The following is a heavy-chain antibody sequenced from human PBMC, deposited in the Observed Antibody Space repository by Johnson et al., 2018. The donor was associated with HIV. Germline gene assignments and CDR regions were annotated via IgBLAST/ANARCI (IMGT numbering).Heavy chain of an antibody. CDR2: IFSVGNT. CDR3: ARDGRDLVTRGGFDV. Sequence: VQLVESGGGLVQSGESLRLSCAASGITVNTNYMSWVRRAPGQGLEWVSVIFSVGNTYYADSVKGLFTISRDNSRNVLYLQINSLRPENTAVYYCARDGRDLVTRGGFDVWGPGTVVTVSS. D-gene: IGHD5-18*01. CDR1: GITVNTNY. J-gene: IGHJ3*01. V-gene: IGHV3-66*02.